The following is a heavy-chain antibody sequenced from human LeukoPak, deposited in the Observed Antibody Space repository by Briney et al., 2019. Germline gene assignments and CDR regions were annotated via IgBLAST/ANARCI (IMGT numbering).Heavy chain of an antibody. CDR2: ADPEDGET. CDR3: TTGYTSMAVDYFDH. V-gene: IGHV1-24*01. J-gene: IGHJ4*02. Sequence: ASVTVSCKVSGYTRSDVSMHWVRQAPGKGLGWMGGADPEDGETVYAQKFQGRVTLSEDTSVDTAYMEVSSLRSEDTAVYYCTTGYTSMAVDYFDHWGQGTVVTVSS. D-gene: IGHD1-1*01. CDR1: GYTRSDVS.